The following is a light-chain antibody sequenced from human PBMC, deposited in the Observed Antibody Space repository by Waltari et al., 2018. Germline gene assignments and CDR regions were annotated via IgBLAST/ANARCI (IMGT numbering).Light chain of an antibody. J-gene: IGKJ2*01. CDR3: QQRGHWPRT. CDR2: DVS. Sequence: EIVLTQSPPTLSLSPGERATLSCRASQGIRNYIAWYQQKAGQAPRLLIYDVSKRATDIPARFSGSGSGTDFTLTISSLEPEDFAVYYCQQRGHWPRTFGQGTKLEIK. CDR1: QGIRNY. V-gene: IGKV3-11*01.